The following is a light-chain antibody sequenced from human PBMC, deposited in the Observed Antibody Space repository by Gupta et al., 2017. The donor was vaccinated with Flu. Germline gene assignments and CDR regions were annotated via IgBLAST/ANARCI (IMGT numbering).Light chain of an antibody. CDR1: SGSSATNY. CDR2: EDN. J-gene: IGLJ2*01. V-gene: IGLV6-57*01. CDR3: QCYGSINRDVG. Sequence: FLLPPPHSVSESPGSPVPIPCTLRSGSSATNYVEWYQQRPGSSPTTVIVEDNQSLSGVPDRVSGSIESASKAAWRNIWGLKTEEEADYCGQCYGSINRDVGFGGGTKLTVL.